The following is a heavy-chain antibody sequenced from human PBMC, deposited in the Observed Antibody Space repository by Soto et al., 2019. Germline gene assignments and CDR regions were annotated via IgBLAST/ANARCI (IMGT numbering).Heavy chain of an antibody. Sequence: PWGSLRLSCAASGFTFSSYWMHWVRQTPGKGLVWVSRINSDGSSTSYADSVKGRFTISRDNAKNTLYLQMNSLRAEDTAVYYCARAFGYNGQTYGMDVWGQGTTVTVS. CDR2: INSDGSST. CDR3: ARAFGYNGQTYGMDV. J-gene: IGHJ6*02. D-gene: IGHD1-20*01. CDR1: GFTFSSYW. V-gene: IGHV3-74*01.